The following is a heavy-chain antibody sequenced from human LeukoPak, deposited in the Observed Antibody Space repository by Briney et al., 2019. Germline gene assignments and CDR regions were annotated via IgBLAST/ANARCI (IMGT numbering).Heavy chain of an antibody. CDR1: GFTFSSYA. CDR2: ISGSGGST. Sequence: GRSLRLPCAASGFTFSSYAMSWVRQAPGKGLEWVSGISGSGGSTYYADSVKGRFTISRDNSKNTLFLQMNSLRAEDTAVYYCAKDFEYSGYSSSNFDYWGQGTLVTVSS. D-gene: IGHD6-13*01. CDR3: AKDFEYSGYSSSNFDY. V-gene: IGHV3-23*01. J-gene: IGHJ4*02.